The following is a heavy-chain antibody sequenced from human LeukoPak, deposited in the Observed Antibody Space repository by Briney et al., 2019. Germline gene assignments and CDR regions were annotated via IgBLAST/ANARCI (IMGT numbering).Heavy chain of an antibody. Sequence: ETLSLTCTVSGGSISSYYWSWVRQAPGRGLEWLSYISSSSSTIYYADSVKGRFTISRDNAKNSLYLQMNSLRVEDTAVYYCAREPPTPGLNWFDPWGQGTLVTVSS. V-gene: IGHV3-48*04. D-gene: IGHD2-8*02. CDR2: ISSSSSTI. CDR3: AREPPTPGLNWFDP. CDR1: GGSISSYY. J-gene: IGHJ5*02.